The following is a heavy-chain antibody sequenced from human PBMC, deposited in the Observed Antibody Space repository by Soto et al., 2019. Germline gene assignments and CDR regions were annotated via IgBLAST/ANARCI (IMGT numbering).Heavy chain of an antibody. CDR2: IYHIGIT. CDR1: GGSISSSFW. J-gene: IGHJ4*02. CDR3: ARDTRTYDNSEN. V-gene: IGHV4-4*02. Sequence: QVHLRESGPGLVRPSGTLSLTCAVSGGSISSSFWWTWVRQSPGKGLEWIGEIYHIGITHYNPALKSRVTISVDKSTNQVSLKLNSVTAADTAVYYCARDTRTYDNSENWGRGILVTVSS. D-gene: IGHD3-9*01.